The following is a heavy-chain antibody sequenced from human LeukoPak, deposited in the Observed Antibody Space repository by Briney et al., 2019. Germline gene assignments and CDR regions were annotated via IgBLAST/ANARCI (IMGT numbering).Heavy chain of an antibody. CDR2: MNPNSGNT. CDR1: GYTLTSYD. J-gene: IGHJ4*02. Sequence: ASVKVSCKASGYTLTSYDINWVRQATGQGLEWMGWMNPNSGNTGYAQKFHGRVTITRTTSISTAYMDLSRLRSADTAVSYCAVTVGAKTFDYWGQGPLVPVSS. CDR3: AVTVGAKTFDY. D-gene: IGHD1-26*01. V-gene: IGHV1-8*03.